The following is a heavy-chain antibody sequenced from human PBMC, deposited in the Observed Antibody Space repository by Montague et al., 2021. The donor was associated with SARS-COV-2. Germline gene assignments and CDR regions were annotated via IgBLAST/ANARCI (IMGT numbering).Heavy chain of an antibody. CDR3: ARETMTGDAFDI. D-gene: IGHD1-14*01. Sequence: SETLSLTCTVSGGSISSNYWSWIRQPPGKGLEWIGYTYYRGSTNYNPSLKSRVTISTDISKSQFSLKVRSVTAADTAIYYCARETMTGDAFDIWGQGTMVTVSS. CDR1: GGSISSNY. V-gene: IGHV4-59*01. CDR2: TYYRGST. J-gene: IGHJ3*02.